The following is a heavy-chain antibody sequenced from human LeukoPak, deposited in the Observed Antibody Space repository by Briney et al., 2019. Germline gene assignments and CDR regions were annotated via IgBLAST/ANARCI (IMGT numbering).Heavy chain of an antibody. V-gene: IGHV1-2*02. D-gene: IGHD6-13*01. CDR3: ATGSSSSWLYGMSFDY. Sequence: ASVKVSCKASGYTFTSYGFSWVRQAPGQGLEWMGWINPNSGGTNYAQKFQGRVTMTRDTSISTAYMELSRLRSDDTAVYYCATGSSSSWLYGMSFDYWGQGTLVTVS. CDR2: INPNSGGT. J-gene: IGHJ4*02. CDR1: GYTFTSYG.